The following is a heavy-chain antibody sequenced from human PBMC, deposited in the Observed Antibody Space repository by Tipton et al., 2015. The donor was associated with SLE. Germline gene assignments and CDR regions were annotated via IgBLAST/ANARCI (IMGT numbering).Heavy chain of an antibody. D-gene: IGHD4-23*01. CDR2: IYHSGST. Sequence: TLSLTCAVSGGSISSGGYSWSWIRQPPGKGLEWIGYIYHSGSTYYNPSLKSRVTISVDRSKNQFSLKLSSVTAADTAVYYCARDNPESVVAFDIWGQGTMVTVSS. CDR3: ARDNPESVVAFDI. J-gene: IGHJ3*02. V-gene: IGHV4-30-2*01. CDR1: GGSISSGGYS.